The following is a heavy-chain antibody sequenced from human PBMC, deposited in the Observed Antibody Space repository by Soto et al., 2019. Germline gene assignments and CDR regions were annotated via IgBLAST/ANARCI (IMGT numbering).Heavy chain of an antibody. CDR1: GFTFSSYW. V-gene: IGHV3-74*01. D-gene: IGHD2-15*01. Sequence: GGSLRLSCAASGFTFSSYWMHWVRQAPGKGLVWVSRINSDGSSTSYADSVKGRFTISRDNAKNTLYLQMNSLRAEDTAVYYCARVKDCSGGSCKRLIDYWGQGTLVTVSS. CDR2: INSDGSST. CDR3: ARVKDCSGGSCKRLIDY. J-gene: IGHJ4*02.